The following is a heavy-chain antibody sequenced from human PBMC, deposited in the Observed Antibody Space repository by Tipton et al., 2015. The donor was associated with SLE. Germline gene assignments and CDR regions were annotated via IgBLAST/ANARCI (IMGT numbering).Heavy chain of an antibody. CDR1: GGSISSYY. J-gene: IGHJ4*02. CDR2: IYYSGST. D-gene: IGHD5-12*01. Sequence: TLSLTCTVSGGSISSYYWSWIRQPPGKGLEWIGYIYYSGSTNYNPSLKSRVTISVDTSKNQFSLKLSSVTAADTAVYYCAREGIVATQGYFDYWGQGTLVTVSS. CDR3: AREGIVATQGYFDY. V-gene: IGHV4-59*01.